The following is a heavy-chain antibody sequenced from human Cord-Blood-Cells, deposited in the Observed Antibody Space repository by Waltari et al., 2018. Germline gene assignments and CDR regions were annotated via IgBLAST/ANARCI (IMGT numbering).Heavy chain of an antibody. D-gene: IGHD6-6*01. J-gene: IGHJ6*02. CDR3: ARGDSSSYYYYYGMDV. CDR1: GGSISSHY. CDR2: IYYSGST. V-gene: IGHV4-59*11. Sequence: QVQLQESGPGLVKPSETLSLTCTDSGGSISSHYWSCIRQPPGKGLEWIGYIYYSGSTNYNPSLKSRVTISVDTSKNQFSLKLSSVTAADTAVYYCARGDSSSYYYYYGMDVWGQGTTVTVSS.